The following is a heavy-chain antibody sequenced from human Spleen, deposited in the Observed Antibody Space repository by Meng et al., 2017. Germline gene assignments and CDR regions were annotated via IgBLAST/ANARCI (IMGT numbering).Heavy chain of an antibody. J-gene: IGHJ4*02. Sequence: GESLKISCAASGLTFSNAWMIWVRQAPGKGLEWVANINQDGSEKYYVDSVKGRFTISRDNAKNSLYVHMHSLRAEDTAVYYCARAWSRIVGALDYWGQGTLVTVSS. D-gene: IGHD1-26*01. V-gene: IGHV3-7*04. CDR2: INQDGSEK. CDR1: GLTFSNAW. CDR3: ARAWSRIVGALDY.